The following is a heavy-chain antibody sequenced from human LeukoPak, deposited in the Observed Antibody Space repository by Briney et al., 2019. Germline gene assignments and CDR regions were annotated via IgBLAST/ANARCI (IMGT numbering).Heavy chain of an antibody. CDR2: ISGSGGST. V-gene: IGHV3-23*01. CDR1: GFTFSSYA. J-gene: IGHJ6*02. D-gene: IGHD2-2*01. Sequence: GGSLRLSCAASGFTFSSYAMSWVRQAPGKGLEWVSAISGSGGSTYYADSVKGRFTISRDNSKNTLYLQMNSLRAEDTAVYYCAKGTHDLGYYYYGMDVWGQGTTVTVSS. CDR3: AKGTHDLGYYYYGMDV.